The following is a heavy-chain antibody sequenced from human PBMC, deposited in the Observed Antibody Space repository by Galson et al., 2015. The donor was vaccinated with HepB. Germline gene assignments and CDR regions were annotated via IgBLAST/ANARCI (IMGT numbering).Heavy chain of an antibody. V-gene: IGHV3-21*01. D-gene: IGHD3-3*01. CDR2: ISSSSSYI. J-gene: IGHJ4*02. CDR3: ARGQLITIFGVVTEGGSDY. CDR1: GFTFSSYS. Sequence: SLRLSCAASGFTFSSYSMNWVRQAPGKGLEWVSSISSSSSYIYYADSVKGRFTISRDNAKNSLYLQMNSLRVEDTAVYYCARGQLITIFGVVTEGGSDYWGQGTLVTVSS.